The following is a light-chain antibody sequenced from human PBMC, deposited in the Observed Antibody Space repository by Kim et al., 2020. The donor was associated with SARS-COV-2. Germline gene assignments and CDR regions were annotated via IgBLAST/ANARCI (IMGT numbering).Light chain of an antibody. CDR1: NIGSKN. V-gene: IGLV3-9*01. CDR2: NDN. CDR3: QLWDSTVV. J-gene: IGLJ2*01. Sequence: SYELTQPLSVSVALGQTATITCGGNNIGSKNVHWLQQRPGQAPVLVIYNDNNRPSGVPERFSGSNSGNTATLTISSAQAGDEANYYCQLWDSTVVFGGG.